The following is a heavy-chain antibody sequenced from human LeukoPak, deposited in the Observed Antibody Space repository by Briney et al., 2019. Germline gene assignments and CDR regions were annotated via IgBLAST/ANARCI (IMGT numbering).Heavy chain of an antibody. CDR1: GGSISSYY. CDR3: ARSKARTLLIDY. CDR2: IYYSGST. V-gene: IGHV4-59*08. D-gene: IGHD3-9*01. J-gene: IGHJ4*02. Sequence: PSETLSLTRTVSGGSISSYYWSWIRQPPGKGLEWIGYIYYSGSTNYNPSLKSRVTISVDTSKNQFSLKLSSVTAADTAVYYCARSKARTLLIDYWGQGTLVTVSS.